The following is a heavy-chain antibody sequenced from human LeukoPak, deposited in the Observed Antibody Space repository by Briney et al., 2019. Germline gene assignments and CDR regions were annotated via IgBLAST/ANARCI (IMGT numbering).Heavy chain of an antibody. D-gene: IGHD2-2*01. CDR3: AKALAAVVVPAATDY. CDR1: GFTFDDYA. V-gene: IGHV3-9*01. Sequence: GRSLRLSCAASGFTFDDYAMHWVRHAPGKGLEWVSGISWNSGSIGYADSVKGRFTISRDNAKNSLYLQMNSLRAEDTALYYFAKALAAVVVPAATDYWGQGTLVTVSS. J-gene: IGHJ4*02. CDR2: ISWNSGSI.